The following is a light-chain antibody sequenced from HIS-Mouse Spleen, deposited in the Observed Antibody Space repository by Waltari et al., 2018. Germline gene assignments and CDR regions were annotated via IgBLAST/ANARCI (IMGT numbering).Light chain of an antibody. CDR1: STNVVGYNL. J-gene: IGLJ2*01. CDR3: SSYTSSSTVV. V-gene: IGLV2-14*01. Sequence: QSALTQPASVSGSPAQSITISCTATSTNVVGYNLVAWYQQHPGKAPKLMIYEVSNRPSGVSNRFSGSKSGNTASLTISGLQAEDEADYYCSSYTSSSTVVFGGGTKLTVL. CDR2: EVS.